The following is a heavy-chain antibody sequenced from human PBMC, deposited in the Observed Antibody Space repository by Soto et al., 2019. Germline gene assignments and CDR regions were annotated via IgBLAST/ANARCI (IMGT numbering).Heavy chain of an antibody. Sequence: GGSLRLSCAASGFTFSNYAMSWVRQAPGKGLEWVSAIIGSGDTTYYADSVKGRFTISRDNSKNTLYLHVNSLRAEDTAIYYCAKDRLSGLGAYFDYWGQGALVTVSS. CDR1: GFTFSNYA. CDR2: IIGSGDTT. CDR3: AKDRLSGLGAYFDY. V-gene: IGHV3-23*01. J-gene: IGHJ4*02. D-gene: IGHD3-16*01.